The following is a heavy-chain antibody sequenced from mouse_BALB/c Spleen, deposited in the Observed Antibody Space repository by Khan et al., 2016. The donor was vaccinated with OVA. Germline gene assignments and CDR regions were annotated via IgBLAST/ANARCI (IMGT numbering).Heavy chain of an antibody. J-gene: IGHJ3*01. CDR2: INPSTGGT. CDR3: TRSGYGTFAY. CDR1: GYTFTSYY. D-gene: IGHD2-1*01. Sequence: QVQLKQSGAELVKPGASVRLSCKASGYTFTSYYLYWVKQRPRHGLEWIGDINPSTGGTNFNEKFKSKATLTVDKSSSTAYMQLSSLTSEDSAVYYCTRSGYGTFAYWGQGTLVTVS. V-gene: IGHV1S81*02.